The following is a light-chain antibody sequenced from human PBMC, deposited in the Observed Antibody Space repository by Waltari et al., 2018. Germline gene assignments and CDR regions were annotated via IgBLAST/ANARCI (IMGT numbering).Light chain of an antibody. V-gene: IGKV3-11*01. Sequence: EIVLTQSPATLSLSPGERATLSCRASQSVSSYLAWYQQKTGQAPRLLIYDASNRATGISARFSGSGSGTDFTLTISSLEPEDFAVYYCQQSSNWPRTFGQGTKVEIK. CDR1: QSVSSY. CDR2: DAS. J-gene: IGKJ1*01. CDR3: QQSSNWPRT.